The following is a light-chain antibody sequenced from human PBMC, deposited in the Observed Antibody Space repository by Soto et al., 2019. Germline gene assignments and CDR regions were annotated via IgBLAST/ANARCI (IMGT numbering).Light chain of an antibody. CDR3: QQSYSTPYT. J-gene: IGKJ2*01. CDR1: QTFSNF. Sequence: DIQMTQSPSSLSASVGDRVTITCRASQTFSNFLKWYQQKPGKAPKLLVYGASSLQSGVPSRFSGSGSGTDFTLTITSLQPEDFATYYCQQSYSTPYTFGQGTKLQIK. CDR2: GAS. V-gene: IGKV1-39*01.